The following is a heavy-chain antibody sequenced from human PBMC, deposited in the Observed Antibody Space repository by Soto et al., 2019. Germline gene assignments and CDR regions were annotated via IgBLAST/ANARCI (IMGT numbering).Heavy chain of an antibody. Sequence: QVQLVQSGAEVKKPGSSVKVSCKASGGTFSSYAISWVRQAPGQGLEWMGGIIPIFGTANYAQKFQGRVTITADKATSTADMELSSLRSEDTAVYYCARVEVGYYGMDVWGQGTTVTVSS. V-gene: IGHV1-69*06. D-gene: IGHD3-22*01. J-gene: IGHJ6*02. CDR3: ARVEVGYYGMDV. CDR1: GGTFSSYA. CDR2: IIPIFGTA.